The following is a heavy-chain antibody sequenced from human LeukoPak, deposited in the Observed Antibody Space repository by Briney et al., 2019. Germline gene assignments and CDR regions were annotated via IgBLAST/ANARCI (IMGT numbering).Heavy chain of an antibody. Sequence: SETLSLTCTVSGGSISSGGYYWSWIRQPPGKGPEWIGYIYRSGSTYYNPSLKSRVTISVDRSKNQFSLKLNSVTAADTAVYYCARVPNDYTISGVFHIWGQGTMVTVSS. CDR2: IYRSGST. V-gene: IGHV4-30-2*01. D-gene: IGHD4-11*01. CDR1: GGSISSGGYY. J-gene: IGHJ3*02. CDR3: ARVPNDYTISGVFHI.